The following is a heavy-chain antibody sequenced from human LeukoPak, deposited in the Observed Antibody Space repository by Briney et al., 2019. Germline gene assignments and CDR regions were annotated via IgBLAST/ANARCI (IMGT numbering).Heavy chain of an antibody. D-gene: IGHD6-19*01. CDR2: ISAYNGNT. Sequence: ASVKVSCKASGYTFTSYGISWVLQAPGRGLEWMGWISAYNGNTNYAQKLQGRVTMTTDTSTSTAYMELRSLRSDDTAVYYCARSYSSGWYYYYGMDVWGQGTTVTVSS. V-gene: IGHV1-18*01. CDR3: ARSYSSGWYYYYGMDV. CDR1: GYTFTSYG. J-gene: IGHJ6*02.